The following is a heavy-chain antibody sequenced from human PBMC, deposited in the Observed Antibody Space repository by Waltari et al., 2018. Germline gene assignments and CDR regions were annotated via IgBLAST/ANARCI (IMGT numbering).Heavy chain of an antibody. CDR3: AGGRGWVYGSGWYFDYYYGMDV. CDR1: GGSFRGYH. CDR2: IDHSGPA. Sequence: QEQLQQWGAGLLKPSETLSLTCAVNGGSFRGYHWGWIRQSPARGLEWIGEIDHSGPAKSNQPLKIRVTIERDTSKNQFARKLSSVTAADTAVDYWAGGRGWVYGSGWYFDYYYGMDVWGQGTTVIVSS. V-gene: IGHV4-34*01. D-gene: IGHD6-19*01. J-gene: IGHJ6*02.